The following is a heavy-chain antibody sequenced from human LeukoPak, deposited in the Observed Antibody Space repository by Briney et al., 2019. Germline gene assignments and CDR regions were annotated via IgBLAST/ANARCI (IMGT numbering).Heavy chain of an antibody. CDR2: ILPGDSET. D-gene: IGHD6-13*01. V-gene: IGHV5-51*01. J-gene: IGHJ4*02. Sequence: GESLQISCQGSGYIFTSHWIGWVRQLPGKGLEGVGIILPGDSETRYNSSFQGQVTISVDRSISTAYLEWSSLKTSDTAIYYCARHRGQQVFDFWGQGTLVTVSS. CDR1: GYIFTSHW. CDR3: ARHRGQQVFDF.